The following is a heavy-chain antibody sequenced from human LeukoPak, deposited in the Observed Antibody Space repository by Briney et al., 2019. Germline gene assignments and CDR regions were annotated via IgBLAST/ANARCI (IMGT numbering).Heavy chain of an antibody. Sequence: PSETLSLTSTVSGGSISSYYWSWIRQPPGKGLEWIGYIYYSGSTNYNPSLKSRVTISVDTSKNQFSLKLSSVTAADTAVYYCARSHLYATTLSGYFGYWGQGTLVTVSS. CDR3: ARSHLYATTLSGYFGY. CDR1: GGSISSYY. J-gene: IGHJ4*02. V-gene: IGHV4-59*01. CDR2: IYYSGST. D-gene: IGHD2-8*01.